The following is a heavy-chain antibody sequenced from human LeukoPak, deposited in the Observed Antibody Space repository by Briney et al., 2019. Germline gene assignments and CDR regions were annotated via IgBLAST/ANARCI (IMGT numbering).Heavy chain of an antibody. Sequence: ASVKVSCKSSGYTFTSYGISWVRQAPGQGLEWMGWISAYNGNTNYAQKLQGRVTMTTDTSTSTAYMELRSLRSDDTAVYYCASYDSSGYYYYYFDYWGQGTLVTVSS. CDR2: ISAYNGNT. J-gene: IGHJ4*02. V-gene: IGHV1-18*01. CDR1: GYTFTSYG. D-gene: IGHD3-22*01. CDR3: ASYDSSGYYYYYFDY.